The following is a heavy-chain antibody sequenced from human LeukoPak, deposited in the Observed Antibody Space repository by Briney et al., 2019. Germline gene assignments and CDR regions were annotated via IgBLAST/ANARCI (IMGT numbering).Heavy chain of an antibody. J-gene: IGHJ1*01. D-gene: IGHD3-22*01. CDR3: ARGLYPDYYVSSGSSPPEH. CDR2: ISSSGSYI. Sequence: GGSLRLPCAASGFTFSSYSMNWVRQAPGKGLEWVSSISSSGSYIYYADSMQGRFTISRDNSKNSLFLQMNSLRAEDTAVYYCARGLYPDYYVSSGSSPPEHWGQGTLVTVSS. CDR1: GFTFSSYS. V-gene: IGHV3-21*01.